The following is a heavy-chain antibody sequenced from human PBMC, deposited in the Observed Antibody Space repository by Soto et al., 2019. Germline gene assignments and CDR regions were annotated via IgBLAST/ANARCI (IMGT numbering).Heavy chain of an antibody. Sequence: QVQLVQSGPEVTMPGASVKVSCKTSGYTFTAYGLACLRQAPGQRPEWLGWVGTANANTNYAEKFQGRVTMTSDRATTTTSMELRSLRSDDTAVYYCARELNTDPTAYYSFAYWGQGTLVTVSS. CDR3: ARELNTDPTAYYSFAY. CDR2: VGTANANT. CDR1: GYTFTAYG. J-gene: IGHJ4*02. V-gene: IGHV1-18*01. D-gene: IGHD3-9*01.